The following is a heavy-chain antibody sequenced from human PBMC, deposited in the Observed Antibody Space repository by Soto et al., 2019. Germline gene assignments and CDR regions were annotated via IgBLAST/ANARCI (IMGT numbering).Heavy chain of an antibody. D-gene: IGHD5-12*01. J-gene: IGHJ6*03. CDR1: GFTFSSYA. CDR3: AKAQGGYENSGRGYYYYYYMDV. V-gene: IGHV3-23*01. Sequence: GGSLRLSCAASGFTFSSYAMSWVRQAPGKGLEWVSAISGSGGSTYYADSVKGRFTISRDNSKNTLYLQMNSLRAEDTAVYYCAKAQGGYENSGRGYYYYYYMDVWGKGTTVTVSS. CDR2: ISGSGGST.